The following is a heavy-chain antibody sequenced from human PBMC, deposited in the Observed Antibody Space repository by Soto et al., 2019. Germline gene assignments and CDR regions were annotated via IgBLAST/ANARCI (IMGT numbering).Heavy chain of an antibody. J-gene: IGHJ6*02. D-gene: IGHD2-8*01. CDR3: ARSMDTNYFYGMDV. V-gene: IGHV1-69*01. Sequence: QVQLVQSGAEVREPGSSVKVSCEASGGTFRSYAINWVRQAPGQGLEWMGGIIPMFGKPNYAEKFLGRVTISADDSTRTAYMQVTRLKSEDTAVYYCARSMDTNYFYGMDVWGLGTTVTVSS. CDR1: GGTFRSYA. CDR2: IIPMFGKP.